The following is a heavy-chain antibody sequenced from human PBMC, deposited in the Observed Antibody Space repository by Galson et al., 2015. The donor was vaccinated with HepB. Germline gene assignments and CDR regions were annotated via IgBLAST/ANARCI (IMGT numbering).Heavy chain of an antibody. Sequence: QSGAEVKKPGESLRISCKGSGYSFTSYWISWVRQMPGKGLEWMGRIDPSDSYTNYSPSFQGHVTISADKSISTAYLQWSSLKASDTAMYYCARRGRIAVAGTGTLFDYWGQGTLVTVSS. CDR3: ARRGRIAVAGTGTLFDY. CDR2: IDPSDSYT. V-gene: IGHV5-10-1*01. J-gene: IGHJ4*02. D-gene: IGHD6-19*01. CDR1: GYSFTSYW.